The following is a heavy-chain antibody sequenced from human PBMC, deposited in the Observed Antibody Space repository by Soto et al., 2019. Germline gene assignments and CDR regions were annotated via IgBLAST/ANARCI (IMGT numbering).Heavy chain of an antibody. V-gene: IGHV3-15*07. CDR3: TTVPTYYYDSSGYYPSGGDYYFDY. J-gene: IGHJ4*02. D-gene: IGHD3-22*01. CDR2: IKSKTDGGTT. CDR1: GFTFSNAW. Sequence: GGSLRLSCAASGFTFSNAWMNWVRQAPGKGLEWVGRIKSKTDGGTTDYAAPVKGRFTISRDDSKNTLYLQMNSLKTEDTAVYYCTTVPTYYYDSSGYYPSGGDYYFDYWGQGTLVTVSS.